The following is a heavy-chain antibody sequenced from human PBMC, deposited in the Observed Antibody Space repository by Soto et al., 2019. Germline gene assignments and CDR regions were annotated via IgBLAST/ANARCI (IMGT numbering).Heavy chain of an antibody. J-gene: IGHJ4*02. CDR2: ISSSGSTI. CDR1: GFTFSSYE. D-gene: IGHD2-2*01. V-gene: IGHV3-48*03. CDR3: ARRYCSSTSCLIDY. Sequence: LRLSCAASGFTFSSYEMNWVRQAPGKGLEWVSYISSSGSTIYYADSVKGRFTISRDNAKNSLYLQMNSLRAEDTAVYYCARRYCSSTSCLIDYWGQGTL.